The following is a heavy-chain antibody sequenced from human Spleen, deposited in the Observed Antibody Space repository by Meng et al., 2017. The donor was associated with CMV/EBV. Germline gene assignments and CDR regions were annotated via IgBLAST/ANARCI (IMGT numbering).Heavy chain of an antibody. V-gene: IGHV4-39*07. J-gene: IGHJ3*02. CDR1: GGSISSSSYY. Sequence: SETLSLTCTVSGGSISSSSYYWGWIRQPPGKGLEWIGSIYYSGITYYNPSLKSRVTISVDTSKNQFSLKLSSVTAADTAVYYCARDALEGFFLDNDAFDIWGQGTMVTVSS. CDR3: ARDALEGFFLDNDAFDI. CDR2: IYYSGIT. D-gene: IGHD3/OR15-3a*01.